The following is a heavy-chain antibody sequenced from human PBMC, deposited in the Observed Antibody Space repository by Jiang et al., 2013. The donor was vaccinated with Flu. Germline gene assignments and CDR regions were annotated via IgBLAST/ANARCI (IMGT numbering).Heavy chain of an antibody. CDR2: VHPYDSDA. V-gene: IGHV5-51*01. J-gene: IGHJ4*02. CDR3: AREAVAGMYYFDL. D-gene: IGHD6-19*01. CDR1: GYSFISYW. Sequence: KKPGESLKISCKGSGYSFISYWIGWVRQMPGKGLEWMGIVHPYDSDARYSPSFRGQVTISVDKSISTAYLQLNSLKASDTATYFCAREAVAGMYYFDLWGQGTLVTVSS.